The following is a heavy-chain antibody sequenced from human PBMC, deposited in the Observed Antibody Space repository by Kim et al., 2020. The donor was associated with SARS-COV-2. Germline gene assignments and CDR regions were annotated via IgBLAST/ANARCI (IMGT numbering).Heavy chain of an antibody. Sequence: YAQSFTGRFVFSLDTSVSTAYLQISSLKAEDTAVYYCARLELLYCYGMDVWGQGTTVTVPS. V-gene: IGHV7-4-1*02. J-gene: IGHJ6*02. CDR3: ARLELLYCYGMDV. D-gene: IGHD1-7*01.